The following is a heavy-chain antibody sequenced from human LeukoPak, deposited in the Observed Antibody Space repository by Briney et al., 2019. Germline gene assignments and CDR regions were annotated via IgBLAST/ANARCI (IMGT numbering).Heavy chain of an antibody. CDR1: GFTFSDYY. Sequence: GSLRLSCAASGFTFSDYYMSWIRQPPGKGLEWIGYIYYSGNTIYNPSLKSRVAISVDTSKNQFSLKLSSVTAADTAVYYCARRRMTTVTNNWFDPWGLGTRVTVSS. J-gene: IGHJ5*02. D-gene: IGHD4-11*01. V-gene: IGHV4-59*08. CDR3: ARRRMTTVTNNWFDP. CDR2: IYYSGNT.